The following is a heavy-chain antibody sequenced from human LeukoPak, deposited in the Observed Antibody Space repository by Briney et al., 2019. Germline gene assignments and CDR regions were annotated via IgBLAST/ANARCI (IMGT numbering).Heavy chain of an antibody. CDR2: INFMGSI. J-gene: IGHJ5*02. V-gene: IGHV4-59*08. CDR3: ARGMSTGPDP. CDR1: GGSISSYS. Sequence: SEILSLTCTVPGGSISSYSWSWIRQPPGKGLEWIGYINFMGSINYHPSLKSRLTISVDTTKNQFSLNLSSVTAADTAVYYCARGMSTGPDPWGQGTLV.